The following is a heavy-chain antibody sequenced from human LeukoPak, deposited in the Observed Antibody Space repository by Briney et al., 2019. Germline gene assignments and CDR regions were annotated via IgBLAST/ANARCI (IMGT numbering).Heavy chain of an antibody. D-gene: IGHD2/OR15-2a*01. J-gene: IGHJ4*02. CDR1: GGSFSGYY. CDR3: ARGFYAVNY. CDR2: INHSGST. Sequence: SETLSLTCAVYGGSFSGYYWSWIRQPPGKGLEWIGEINHSGSTNYNPPLKSRVTISVDRSKNQFSLKLSSVTAADTAVYYCARGFYAVNYWGQGTLVTVSS. V-gene: IGHV4-34*01.